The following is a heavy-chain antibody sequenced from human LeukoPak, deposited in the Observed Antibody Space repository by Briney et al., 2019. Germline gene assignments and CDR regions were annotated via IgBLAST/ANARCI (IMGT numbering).Heavy chain of an antibody. CDR1: GVTFSSHA. V-gene: IGHV3-23*01. Sequence: GGSLRLSCAASGVTFSSHAMTWVRQAPGKGLEWVSGITGSGGSTYYTASVKGRFTISRDNSKNTLFLQMNSLRAGDTAVYYCANLTPDSTTPTDFWGQGTLVTVSS. J-gene: IGHJ4*02. CDR2: ITGSGGST. D-gene: IGHD1-1*01. CDR3: ANLTPDSTTPTDF.